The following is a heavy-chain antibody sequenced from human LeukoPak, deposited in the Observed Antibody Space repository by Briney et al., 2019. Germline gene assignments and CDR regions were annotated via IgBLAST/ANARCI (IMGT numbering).Heavy chain of an antibody. V-gene: IGHV3-53*04. CDR2: IYSGGST. J-gene: IGHJ5*02. Sequence: GGSLRLSCAASGFTVSTNYMSWVRQAPGKGLEWVSVIYSGGSTYYADSVKGRFTISRHNSENTLYLQMNSLRAEDTAVYYCARGPHGYSLAGGFDPWGQGTLVTVSS. CDR3: ARGPHGYSLAGGFDP. D-gene: IGHD6-13*01. CDR1: GFTVSTNY.